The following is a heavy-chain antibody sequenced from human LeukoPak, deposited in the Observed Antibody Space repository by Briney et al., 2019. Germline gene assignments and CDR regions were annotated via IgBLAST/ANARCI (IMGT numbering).Heavy chain of an antibody. CDR2: ISSSGSTI. CDR1: GFTFSSYE. Sequence: GGSLRLSCAASGFTFSSYEMNWVRQATGKGLEWVSYISSSGSTIYYADSVKGRFTISRDNAKNSLYLQMNSLRAEDTAVYYCASGSNYDFWSGYPPGYGMDVWGQGTTVTVSS. D-gene: IGHD3-3*01. V-gene: IGHV3-48*03. J-gene: IGHJ6*02. CDR3: ASGSNYDFWSGYPPGYGMDV.